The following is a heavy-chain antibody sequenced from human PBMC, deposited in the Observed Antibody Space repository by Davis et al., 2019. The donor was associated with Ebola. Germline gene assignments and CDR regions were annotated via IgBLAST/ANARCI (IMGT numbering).Heavy chain of an antibody. CDR2: ISAYNGNT. D-gene: IGHD1-26*01. V-gene: IGHV1-18*04. J-gene: IGHJ3*02. CDR3: ARTSKVGTTTTASDI. CDR1: GYTFTLYH. Sequence: AASVKVSCKASGYTFTLYHMHWVRQAPGQGLEWMGWISAYNGNTNYAQKVQGRVTMTTDTSTGTAYLDLRSLRSDDTAVYFCARTSKVGTTTTASDIWGQGTLVTVSS.